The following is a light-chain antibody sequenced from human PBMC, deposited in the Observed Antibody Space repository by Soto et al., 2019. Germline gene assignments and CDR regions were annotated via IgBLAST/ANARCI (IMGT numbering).Light chain of an antibody. CDR1: QTVSRY. V-gene: IGKV1-39*01. CDR2: AAS. Sequence: DIQLTQYPSSLCASVGYTVTLTCRASQTVSRYLKWYQQTSGTAPKLLIYAASTLHTGVPSRFSGRGSGTDFTLTINNLQREDFADYFCQQTYSNLWTFGQGTKVDIK. CDR3: QQTYSNLWT. J-gene: IGKJ1*01.